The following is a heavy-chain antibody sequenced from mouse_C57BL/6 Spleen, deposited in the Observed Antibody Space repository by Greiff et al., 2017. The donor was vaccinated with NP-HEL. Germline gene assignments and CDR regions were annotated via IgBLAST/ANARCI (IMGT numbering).Heavy chain of an antibody. V-gene: IGHV1-50*01. D-gene: IGHD2-5*01. CDR2: IDPSDSYT. Sequence: VQLQQPGAELVKPGASVKLSCKASGYTFTSYWMQWVKQRPGQGLEWIGEIDPSDSYTNYNQKFKGKATLTVDTSSSTAYMQLSSLTSEDAAVYYCARTSYSNYVAYWGQGTLVTVSA. CDR1: GYTFTSYW. J-gene: IGHJ3*01. CDR3: ARTSYSNYVAY.